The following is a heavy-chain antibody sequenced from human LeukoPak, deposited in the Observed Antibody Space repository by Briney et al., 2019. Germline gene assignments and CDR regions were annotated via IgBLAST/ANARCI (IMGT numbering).Heavy chain of an antibody. J-gene: IGHJ6*02. CDR3: ARSIGLTGGGVDV. D-gene: IGHD3-9*01. CDR1: GFTFSDYN. Sequence: PGGSLRLYCAASGFTFSDYNMNWVRQAPGKGLEWVSYITNGGSTIHHADSVKGRFTISRDNAKKTLYLQMNSLRAEDTAVYYCARSIGLTGGGVDVWGQGTTVTVSS. V-gene: IGHV3-11*01. CDR2: ITNGGSTI.